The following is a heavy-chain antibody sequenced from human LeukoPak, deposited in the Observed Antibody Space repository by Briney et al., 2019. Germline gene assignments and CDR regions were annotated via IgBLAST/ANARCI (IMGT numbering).Heavy chain of an antibody. J-gene: IGHJ3*02. D-gene: IGHD3-22*01. CDR3: ARGGRGSAAVVAPRSFDI. CDR2: TYTGGNS. CDR1: GFTFSSIH. V-gene: IGHV3-53*01. Sequence: GGSLSLSCAASGFTFSSIHMVWVRQAPGKGLEWVSVTYTGGNSYYADSVKGRLIISRDISKNTLYLQMNSLRAEDSALYYCARGGRGSAAVVAPRSFDIWGQGTMVTVSS.